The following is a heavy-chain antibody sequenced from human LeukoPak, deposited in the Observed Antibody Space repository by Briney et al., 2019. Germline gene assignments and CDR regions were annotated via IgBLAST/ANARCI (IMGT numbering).Heavy chain of an antibody. Sequence: SETLSLTCTVSGGSLSSYYWSWIRQPPGKGLEWIGYIYYSGSTNYNPYLKSRVTISVDTSKNQFSLKLSSVTAADTAVYHCARVGRVVDDAFDIWGQGTMVTVSS. CDR3: ARVGRVVDDAFDI. D-gene: IGHD3-3*01. CDR2: IYYSGST. J-gene: IGHJ3*02. V-gene: IGHV4-59*01. CDR1: GGSLSSYY.